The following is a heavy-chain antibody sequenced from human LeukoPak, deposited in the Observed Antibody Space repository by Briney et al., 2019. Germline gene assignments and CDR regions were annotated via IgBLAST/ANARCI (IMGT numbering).Heavy chain of an antibody. D-gene: IGHD1-26*01. V-gene: IGHV3-23*01. CDR1: GFTFSSYG. Sequence: GGSLRLSCAASGFTFSSYGMSWVRQAPGKGLEWASSISGSGGSTKYADSVKGRFTISRDNPKNTLYLQMNSLRAEDTAVYYCAKDRELLKHGDAFDIWGQGTMVTVSS. CDR3: AKDRELLKHGDAFDI. J-gene: IGHJ3*02. CDR2: ISGSGGST.